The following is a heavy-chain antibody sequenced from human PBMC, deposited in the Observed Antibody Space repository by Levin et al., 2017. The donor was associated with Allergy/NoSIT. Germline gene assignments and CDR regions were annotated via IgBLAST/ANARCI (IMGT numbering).Heavy chain of an antibody. CDR1: GYIFTNYY. D-gene: IGHD2-2*01. V-gene: IGHV1-46*01. CDR3: ARDNAHAYCSKTSCSRSSFDY. J-gene: IGHJ4*02. CDR2: INPSGDST. Sequence: AGESLKVSCKASGYIFTNYYIHWVRQAPGQGLEWMGTINPSGDSTSYAQKFQGRVTMTRDTSTSTVYMDLSSLRSEDTAVYYCARDNAHAYCSKTSCSRSSFDYWGQGTLVTVSP.